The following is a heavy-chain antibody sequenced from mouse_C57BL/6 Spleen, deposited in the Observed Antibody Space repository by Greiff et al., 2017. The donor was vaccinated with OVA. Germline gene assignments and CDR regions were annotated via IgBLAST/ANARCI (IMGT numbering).Heavy chain of an antibody. CDR3: ARELYDYAFYFDY. D-gene: IGHD2-4*01. CDR2: ISYDGSN. J-gene: IGHJ2*01. CDR1: GYSITSGYY. V-gene: IGHV3-6*01. Sequence: LVESGPGLVKPSQSLSLTCSVTGYSITSGYYWNWIRQFPGNKLEWMGYISYDGSNNYNPSLKNRISITRDTSKNQFFLKLNSVTTEDTATYYCARELYDYAFYFDYWGQGTTLTVSS.